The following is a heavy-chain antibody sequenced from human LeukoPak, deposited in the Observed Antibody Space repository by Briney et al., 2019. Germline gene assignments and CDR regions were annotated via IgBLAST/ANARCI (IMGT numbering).Heavy chain of an antibody. CDR1: GDSISRDY. Sequence: SSETLSLTCTVSGDSISRDYWSWIRQPAEKGLEWIGRIYTSGNTNYNPSLKSRATISVDTSKNQFSLELSSVTAADTAVYYCARERLAMVRGVIPKEAWGWFDPWGQGTLVTVSS. V-gene: IGHV4-4*07. J-gene: IGHJ5*02. CDR2: IYTSGNT. D-gene: IGHD3-10*01. CDR3: ARERLAMVRGVIPKEAWGWFDP.